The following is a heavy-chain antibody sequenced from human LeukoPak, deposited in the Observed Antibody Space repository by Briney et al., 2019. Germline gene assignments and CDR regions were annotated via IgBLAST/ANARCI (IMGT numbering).Heavy chain of an antibody. CDR1: GYSFTSYW. Sequence: HGESLKISCKGSGYSFTSYWIFWVRQMPGKGLEWMGIIYPGDYDTRYSPSFQGHVTISVDKSISTAYLQWRSLRASDTAMYFCAGHSFDTVDAFDVWGQGAIVTVSA. V-gene: IGHV5-51*01. J-gene: IGHJ3*01. CDR3: AGHSFDTVDAFDV. D-gene: IGHD2-2*02. CDR2: IYPGDYDT.